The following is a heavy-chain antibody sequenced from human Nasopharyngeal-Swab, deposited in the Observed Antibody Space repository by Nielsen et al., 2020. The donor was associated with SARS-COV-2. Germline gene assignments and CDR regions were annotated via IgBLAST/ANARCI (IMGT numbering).Heavy chain of an antibody. J-gene: IGHJ4*02. Sequence: VRQAPGKGLEWVSSISSSSSYIYYADSVKGRFTISRDNAKNSLYLQMNSLRAEDTAVYYCARDVGGSPFDYWGQGTPVTVSS. CDR3: ARDVGGSPFDY. V-gene: IGHV3-21*01. CDR2: ISSSSSYI. D-gene: IGHD2-15*01.